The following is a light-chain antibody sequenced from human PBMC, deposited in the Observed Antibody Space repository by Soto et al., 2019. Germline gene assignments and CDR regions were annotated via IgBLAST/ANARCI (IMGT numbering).Light chain of an antibody. Sequence: EIVMTQSPATLSVSPGERATLSCRASQSVSSNLAWYQQKPGQAHRLLIYGASTRATGIPARFSGSGSGTEFTLTISRLPSDDFAVYYCQQSNNWPLTFGGGTKVEI. CDR3: QQSNNWPLT. V-gene: IGKV3-15*01. J-gene: IGKJ4*01. CDR1: QSVSSN. CDR2: GAS.